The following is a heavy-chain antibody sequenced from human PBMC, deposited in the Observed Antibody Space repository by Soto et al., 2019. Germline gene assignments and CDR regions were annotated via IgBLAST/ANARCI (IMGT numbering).Heavy chain of an antibody. D-gene: IGHD5-18*01. CDR1: GFTFSSYG. J-gene: IGHJ3*02. CDR2: IWYDGSNK. CDR3: ARGFRTPTQDIQLGDAFDI. Sequence: HPGGSLRLSCAASGFTFSSYGMHWVRQAPGKGLEWVAVIWYDGSNKYYADSVKGRFTISRDNSKNTLYLQMNSLRAEDTAVYYCARGFRTPTQDIQLGDAFDIWGQGTMVTVSS. V-gene: IGHV3-33*01.